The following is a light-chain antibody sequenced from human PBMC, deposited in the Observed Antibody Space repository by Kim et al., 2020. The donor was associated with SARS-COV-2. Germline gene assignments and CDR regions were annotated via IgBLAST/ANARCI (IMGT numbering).Light chain of an antibody. CDR3: QQTYITPRT. CDR2: GAS. Sequence: ASVGDRVDITSRGSERISKFVYYYQRRTGKAPMILLFGASTLYTGGPSRFSGGGAGGDFSLTISRLQPVDSSTYFCQQTYITPRTFGQGTRLEIK. CDR1: ERISKF. J-gene: IGKJ5*01. V-gene: IGKV1-39*01.